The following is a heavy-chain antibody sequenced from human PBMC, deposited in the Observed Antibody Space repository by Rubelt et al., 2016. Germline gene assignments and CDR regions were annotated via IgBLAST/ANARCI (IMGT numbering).Heavy chain of an antibody. CDR3: ASGLTTKYYFDY. CDR2: ISGSGGNT. J-gene: IGHJ4*02. CDR1: GFTVSSNYA. Sequence: EVQLVESGGGLVQPGGSLRLSCAASGFTVSSNYAMSWVRQAPGKGLEWVSAISGSGGNTYYADFAKGRFTISRDNSENTLSLQMNSLRAEDTAVYYCASGLTTKYYFDYWGQGTLVTVSS. D-gene: IGHD4/OR15-4a*01. V-gene: IGHV3-23*04.